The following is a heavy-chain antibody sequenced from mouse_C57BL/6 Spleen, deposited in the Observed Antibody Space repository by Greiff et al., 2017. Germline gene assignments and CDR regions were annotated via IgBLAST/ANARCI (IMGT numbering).Heavy chain of an antibody. J-gene: IGHJ4*01. CDR2: IYPGDGDT. Sequence: VQLQESGPELVKPGASVKISCKASGYAFSSSWMNWVKQRPGKGLEWIGRIYPGDGDTNYNGKFKGKATLTADKSSSTTYIQLSSLTSEDIAVYFCARGGYYGSRYYAMGDWGKGTTVTVA. CDR3: ARGGYYGSRYYAMGD. CDR1: GYAFSSSW. D-gene: IGHD2-1*01. V-gene: IGHV1-82*01.